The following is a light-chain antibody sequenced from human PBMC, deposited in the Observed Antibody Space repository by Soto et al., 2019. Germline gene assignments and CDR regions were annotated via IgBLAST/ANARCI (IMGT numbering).Light chain of an antibody. J-gene: IGLJ2*01. CDR1: SGDIGDYKY. CDR2: DVS. CDR3: SSYTRTNFVI. Sequence: QSALTQPASVSGSPGQSITISCTGSSGDIGDYKYVSWYKQHPGKAPKLMIYDVSNRPSGVSNRFSASKSGNTASLTISGLQAEDEADYYCSSYTRTNFVIFGGGTMLTVL. V-gene: IGLV2-14*01.